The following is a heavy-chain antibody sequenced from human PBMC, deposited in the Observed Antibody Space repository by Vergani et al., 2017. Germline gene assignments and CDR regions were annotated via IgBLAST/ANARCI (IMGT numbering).Heavy chain of an antibody. D-gene: IGHD5-12*01. V-gene: IGHV3-21*04. CDR3: TKGSRGYTGYFFDY. J-gene: IGHJ4*02. Sequence: EVQLLESGGGLVQPGGSLRLSCVASGFTFSHYSMNWVRQAPGKGLEWVSSISGNNDDVYYADSVKGRFTISRDNAKNTLHLQMNSLRADDTAVYYCTKGSRGYTGYFFDYWGQGTLATVSS. CDR1: GFTFSHYS. CDR2: ISGNNDDV.